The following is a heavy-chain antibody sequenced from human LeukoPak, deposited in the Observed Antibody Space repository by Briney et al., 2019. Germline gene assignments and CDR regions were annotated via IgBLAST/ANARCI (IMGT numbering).Heavy chain of an antibody. J-gene: IGHJ3*02. Sequence: PGRSLRLSCAACGFTFRSNGMHSGSQAPGKGLEWVTLICYDGSKRYDADSVKGRFTISRDNTKNTLNLLMDSLRAEDTAEYYCTRAGSGDALDIWGQGTMVIVSS. CDR3: TRAGSGDALDI. D-gene: IGHD1-14*01. V-gene: IGHV3-33*01. CDR1: GFTFRSNG. CDR2: ICYDGSKR.